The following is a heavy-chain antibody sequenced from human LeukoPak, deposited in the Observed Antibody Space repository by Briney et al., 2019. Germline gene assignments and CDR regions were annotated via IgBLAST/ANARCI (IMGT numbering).Heavy chain of an antibody. CDR2: IYYSGST. D-gene: IGHD7-27*01. CDR1: GSSISNDGYY. J-gene: IGHJ5*02. V-gene: IGHV4-31*03. Sequence: SQTLSLTCNVSGSSISNDGYYWSWIRQHSGKGLEWLGYIYYSGSTYYNPSLKSRVTLSVDTSKSQFSLRLSSVTAADTAVYYCARDLTGDLFFDPWGQGTLVTVSS. CDR3: ARDLTGDLFFDP.